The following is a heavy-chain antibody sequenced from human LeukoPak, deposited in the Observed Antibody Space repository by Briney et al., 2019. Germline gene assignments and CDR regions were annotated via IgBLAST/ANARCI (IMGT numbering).Heavy chain of an antibody. Sequence: SETLSLTCTVSGDSISSFYWTWIRQPAGKGLEWIGRIYTSGSTNYNPSLKSRVTISVDTSKNQFSLTLSSVTAADTAVYYCARGQKYRNGYTVTELGSGYFDYWGQGTLVTVSS. J-gene: IGHJ4*02. CDR1: GDSISSFY. D-gene: IGHD5-18*01. V-gene: IGHV4-4*07. CDR3: ARGQKYRNGYTVTELGSGYFDY. CDR2: IYTSGST.